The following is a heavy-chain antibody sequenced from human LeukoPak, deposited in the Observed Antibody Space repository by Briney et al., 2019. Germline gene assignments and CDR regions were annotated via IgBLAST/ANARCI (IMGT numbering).Heavy chain of an antibody. D-gene: IGHD4/OR15-4a*01. V-gene: IGHV4-38-2*02. Sequence: PSETLSLTCTVSGYSVSTGYYWDWIRQPPGKGLEWIGTFYHGGSTYYNPSLKSRVTISVDTSKNQFSLNLTSVTAADTAVYYCARAMSIGARLHNNFDYRGQGTLVTVSS. CDR1: GYSVSTGYY. J-gene: IGHJ4*02. CDR2: FYHGGST. CDR3: ARAMSIGARLHNNFDY.